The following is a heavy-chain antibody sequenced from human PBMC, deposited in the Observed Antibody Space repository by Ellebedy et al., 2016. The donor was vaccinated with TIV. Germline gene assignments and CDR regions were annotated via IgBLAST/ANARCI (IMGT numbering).Heavy chain of an antibody. Sequence: SQTLSLTCAISGDSVSSNSVAWNWIRQSPSRGLEWLGRTYYRSKWYNDYAASVKSRITINPDTSKNQFSLQLNSVTPEDTAVYYCARMGYSSTLPYRDYWGQGTLVTVSS. CDR3: ARMGYSSTLPYRDY. CDR2: TYYRSKWYN. V-gene: IGHV6-1*01. J-gene: IGHJ4*02. D-gene: IGHD6-13*01. CDR1: GDSVSSNSVA.